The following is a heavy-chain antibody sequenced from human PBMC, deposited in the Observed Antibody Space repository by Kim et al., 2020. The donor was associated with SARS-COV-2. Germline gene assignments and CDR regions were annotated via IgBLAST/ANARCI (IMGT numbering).Heavy chain of an antibody. V-gene: IGHV1-69*13. CDR3: ARVGYGSGSYYNSPLDYYYYYGMDV. D-gene: IGHD3-10*01. Sequence: SVKVSCKASGGTFSSYAISWVRQAPGQGLEWMGGIIPIFGTANYAQKFQGRVTITADESTRTAYMELSSLRSEDTAVYYCARVGYGSGSYYNSPLDYYYYYGMDVWGQGTTVTVSS. J-gene: IGHJ6*02. CDR2: IIPIFGTA. CDR1: GGTFSSYA.